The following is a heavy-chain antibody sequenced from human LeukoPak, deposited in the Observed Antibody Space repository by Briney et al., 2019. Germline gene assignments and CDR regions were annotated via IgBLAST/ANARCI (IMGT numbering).Heavy chain of an antibody. J-gene: IGHJ4*02. V-gene: IGHV5-51*01. CDR3: ARLRYCSGGSCPGALDY. D-gene: IGHD2-15*01. CDR2: IYPGDSDT. CDR1: GYSFTSYW. Sequence: GESLKISCKGSGYSFTSYWIGWVRQMPGKGLEWMGIIYPGDSDTRYSPSFQGQVTISADKSISTAYLQWSSLKASDTAMYYCARLRYCSGGSCPGALDYWDQGTLVTVSS.